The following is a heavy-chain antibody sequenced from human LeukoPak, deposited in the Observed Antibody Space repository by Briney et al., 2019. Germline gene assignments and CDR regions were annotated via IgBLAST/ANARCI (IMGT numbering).Heavy chain of an antibody. Sequence: GASVKVSCKASGGTFSSYAISWVRQAPGQGLEWMGGIIPIFGTANYAQKFQGRVTITAYESTSTAYMELSSLRSEDTAVYYCARGRDSSGYYYDYWGQGTLVTVSS. CDR1: GGTFSSYA. D-gene: IGHD3-22*01. J-gene: IGHJ4*02. V-gene: IGHV1-69*13. CDR2: IIPIFGTA. CDR3: ARGRDSSGYYYDY.